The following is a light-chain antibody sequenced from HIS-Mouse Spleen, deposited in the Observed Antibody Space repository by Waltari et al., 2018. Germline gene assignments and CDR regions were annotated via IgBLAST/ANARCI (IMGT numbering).Light chain of an antibody. Sequence: QSALTQPASVSGSPGQSITISCTGTSSDVGGYNYVSWYQQHPGKAPKLMIYEVSNRPSGVSNRFSGSTSGNTASPTISGLQAGDEADYYCSSYTSSSTRVFGGGTKLTVL. V-gene: IGLV2-14*01. CDR1: SSDVGGYNY. CDR3: SSYTSSSTRV. J-gene: IGLJ3*02. CDR2: EVS.